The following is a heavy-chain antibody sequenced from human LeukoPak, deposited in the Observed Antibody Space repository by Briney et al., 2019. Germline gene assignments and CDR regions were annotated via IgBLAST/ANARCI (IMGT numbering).Heavy chain of an antibody. CDR2: ISGDASTT. V-gene: IGHV3-74*01. CDR3: ARGGSSGNGDY. CDR1: GFTFSSRW. Sequence: AGGSPRLSCAASGFTFSSRWMHWVRQASGKGLVWVSRISGDASTTNYADSVNGRFTISRDNAKNTLYLQMNSLRAEDTAVYYCARGGSSGNGDYWGQGTLVTVSS. D-gene: IGHD3-22*01. J-gene: IGHJ4*02.